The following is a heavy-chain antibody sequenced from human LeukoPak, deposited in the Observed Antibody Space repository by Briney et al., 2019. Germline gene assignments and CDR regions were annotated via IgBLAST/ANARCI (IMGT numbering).Heavy chain of an antibody. CDR1: GGSFSGYY. Sequence: PSETLSLTCAVYGGSFSGYYWSWIRQPPGKGLEWIGEINHSGSTYHNPSLKSRVTISVDTSKNQFSLKLTSVTAADTAVYYCARELRFLVLGNWFDPWGQGTLVTVSS. CDR3: ARELRFLVLGNWFDP. V-gene: IGHV4-34*01. D-gene: IGHD5-12*01. J-gene: IGHJ5*02. CDR2: INHSGST.